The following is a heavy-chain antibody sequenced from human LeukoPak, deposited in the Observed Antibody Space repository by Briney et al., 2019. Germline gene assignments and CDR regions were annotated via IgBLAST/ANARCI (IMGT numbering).Heavy chain of an antibody. Sequence: GGSLRLSCVASGFTFSSNGMNWVRQAPGKGLDFIAYISSTGATIYYADSLKGRFTISRDNARNSLYLQMNSLRDEDTAVYFCARANSLMVRGVISYFDSWGQGTLVTVSS. CDR1: GFTFSSNG. CDR3: ARANSLMVRGVISYFDS. CDR2: ISSTGATI. D-gene: IGHD3-10*01. V-gene: IGHV3-48*02. J-gene: IGHJ4*02.